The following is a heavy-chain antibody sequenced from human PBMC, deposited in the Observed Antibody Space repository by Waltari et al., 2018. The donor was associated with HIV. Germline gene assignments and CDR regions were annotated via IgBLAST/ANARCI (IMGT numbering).Heavy chain of an antibody. Sequence: QVQLVQSGAEIKKPRASVRVSCKASGYSFIDVDINWVRRPPGRGLEWVGWMNPDNGDAGYGHKFKGRFSLTRDTSTDTAYMDVTNLKSEDTAIYYCTKGRRGALFGDEWGQGTLVTVSS. CDR2: MNPDNGDA. CDR1: GYSFIDVD. V-gene: IGHV1-8*02. J-gene: IGHJ4*02. D-gene: IGHD3-3*01. CDR3: TKGRRGALFGDE.